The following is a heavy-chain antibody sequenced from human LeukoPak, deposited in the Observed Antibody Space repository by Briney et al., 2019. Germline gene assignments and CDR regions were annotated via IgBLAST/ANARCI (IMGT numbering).Heavy chain of an antibody. J-gene: IGHJ3*02. D-gene: IGHD6-13*01. V-gene: IGHV4-39*01. CDR1: GGPISTSSYY. CDR2: IYYSGGT. CDR3: ARQGLAAVEGAFDI. Sequence: SETLSLTCAVSGGPISTSSYYWGWIRQPPREGLERIGIIYYSGGTYYNPSLESRLTLSVDTSKNQFSLKLSSVTAADTAIYYCARQGLAAVEGAFDIWGQGTMVTVS.